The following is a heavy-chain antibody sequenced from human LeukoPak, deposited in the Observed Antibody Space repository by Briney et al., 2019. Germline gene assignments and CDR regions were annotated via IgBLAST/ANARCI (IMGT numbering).Heavy chain of an antibody. CDR3: ARDRGGTYYVPIN. D-gene: IGHD1-26*01. CDR1: GYTFTGYY. Sequence: ASVKVSCKASGYTFTGYYIHWVRQAPGQGLEWMGRINPNTGGTYYAQKFQDRVTMTRDTSITTAYMDLSRLRSDDAAVYYCARDRGGTYYVPINWGQGTLVTVS. J-gene: IGHJ4*02. V-gene: IGHV1-2*06. CDR2: INPNTGGT.